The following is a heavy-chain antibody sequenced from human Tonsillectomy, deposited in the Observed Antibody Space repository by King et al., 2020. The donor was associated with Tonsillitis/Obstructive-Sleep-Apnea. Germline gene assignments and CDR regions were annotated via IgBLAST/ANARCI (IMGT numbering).Heavy chain of an antibody. V-gene: IGHV4-59*01. CDR1: GGSISSYY. Sequence: QLQESGPGLVKPSETLSLTCTVSGGSISSYYWSWIRQPPGKGLEWIGYIYYSGSTNYNPSLKSRVTISVDTSKNQFSLKLSSVTAADTAVYYLARDRGYCSSTSCYRDAFDIWGQGTMVTVSS. J-gene: IGHJ3*02. D-gene: IGHD2-2*01. CDR3: ARDRGYCSSTSCYRDAFDI. CDR2: IYYSGST.